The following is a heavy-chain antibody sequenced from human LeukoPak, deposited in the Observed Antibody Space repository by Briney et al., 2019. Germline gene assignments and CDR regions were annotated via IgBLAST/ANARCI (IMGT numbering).Heavy chain of an antibody. V-gene: IGHV3-48*03. J-gene: IGHJ4*02. Sequence: GGSLRLSCTASGFTFNNYEFNWVRQAPGKGLEWLSYISISGTIIYYAGSVKGRFTISRDDAKNSVFLQMNSLRAEDTAIYYCARELRVAGESGGFDYWGQGTLVTVSS. CDR1: GFTFNNYE. CDR2: ISISGTII. CDR3: ARELRVAGESGGFDY. D-gene: IGHD6-19*01.